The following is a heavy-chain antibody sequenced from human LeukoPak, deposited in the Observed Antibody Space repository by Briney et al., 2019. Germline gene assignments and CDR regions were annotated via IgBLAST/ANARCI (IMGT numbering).Heavy chain of an antibody. V-gene: IGHV3-23*01. CDR1: GFIFTNYA. D-gene: IGHD4-11*01. Sequence: PGGSLRPSCAASGFIFTNYAMSWVRQAPGKGLEWVSTISQGGETPYYADSVKGRFTISRDNSKNTLYLQISSLSAEDTAVYYRAKLVIPSHSKYFDPWGQGTLVTVSS. CDR2: ISQGGETP. CDR3: AKLVIPSHSKYFDP. J-gene: IGHJ5*02.